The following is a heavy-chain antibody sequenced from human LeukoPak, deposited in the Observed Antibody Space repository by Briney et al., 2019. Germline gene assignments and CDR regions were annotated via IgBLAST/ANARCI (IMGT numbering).Heavy chain of an antibody. CDR3: ARGQTTFGP. V-gene: IGHV3-7*01. J-gene: IGHJ5*02. CDR1: GFAFSSYW. Sequence: GGSLRLSCAVSGFAFSSYWMSWVRQAPGKGLEWVANIKRDGSEKYYVDSVKGRFTICRDNAKNSLFLQMNSLTAEDTAVYYCARGQTTFGPWGQGTLVTVSS. CDR2: IKRDGSEK. D-gene: IGHD1-7*01.